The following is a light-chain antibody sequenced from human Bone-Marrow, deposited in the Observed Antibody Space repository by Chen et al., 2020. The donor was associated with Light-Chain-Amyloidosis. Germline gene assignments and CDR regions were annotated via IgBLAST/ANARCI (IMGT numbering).Light chain of an antibody. CDR2: SNN. CDR1: RSNIGTYT. J-gene: IGLJ2*01. CDR3: AAWDDSLDEVV. Sequence: QSVLTQPPSASGTPGRRVTLSCSGSRSNIGTYTVNWYQQLPGTAPSLLIYSNNQRPSGVPDRFSGSKSGTSASLAISWLQSEDEADYFCAAWDDSLDEVVFGGGTKLTVL. V-gene: IGLV1-44*01.